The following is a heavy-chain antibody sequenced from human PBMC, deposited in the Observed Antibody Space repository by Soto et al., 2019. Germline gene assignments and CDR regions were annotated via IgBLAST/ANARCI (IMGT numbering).Heavy chain of an antibody. D-gene: IGHD3-16*01. CDR2: IYYSGST. Sequence: PSETLSLTCTVSGGSISSSPYYWGWIRQPPGKGLERIWSIYYSGSTHYNSSLKSRVTISVDTSNNHFSLRLSSVTAADTAVYFCASPCLGAFDVWGKGTMVTVSS. CDR3: ASPCLGAFDV. CDR1: GGSISSSPYY. V-gene: IGHV4-39*02. J-gene: IGHJ3*01.